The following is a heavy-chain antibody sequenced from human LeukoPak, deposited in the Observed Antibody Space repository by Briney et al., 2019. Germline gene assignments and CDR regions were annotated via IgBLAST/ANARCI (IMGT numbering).Heavy chain of an antibody. CDR2: FDPEDGET. Sequence: GASVKVSCKVSGYTLTELSMHWVRQAPGKGLEWMGGFDPEDGETIYAQKFQGRVTMTEDTSTDTAYMELSSLRSEYTAVYYCATDLSTATTYYFDYWGQGTLVTVSS. J-gene: IGHJ4*02. D-gene: IGHD5-12*01. CDR1: GYTLTELS. CDR3: ATDLSTATTYYFDY. V-gene: IGHV1-24*01.